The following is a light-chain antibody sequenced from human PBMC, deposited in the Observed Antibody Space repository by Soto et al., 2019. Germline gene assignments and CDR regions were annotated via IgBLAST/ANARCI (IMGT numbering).Light chain of an antibody. J-gene: IGLJ2*01. CDR3: QSYDSSLSGVV. CDR1: SSNIGAGYD. V-gene: IGLV1-40*01. CDR2: GNS. Sequence: QPVLTQPPSVSGAPGQRVTISWTGSSSNIGAGYDVHWYQQLPGTAPKLLIYGNSNRPSGVPDRFSGSKSGTSASLAITGLQAEDEADYYCQSYDSSLSGVVCGGGTKLTV.